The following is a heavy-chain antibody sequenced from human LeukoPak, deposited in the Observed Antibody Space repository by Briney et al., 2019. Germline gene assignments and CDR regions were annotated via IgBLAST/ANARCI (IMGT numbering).Heavy chain of an antibody. Sequence: GGSLRLSCTASKFTFMNYAMHWVRQAPGKGLEWVSSISGISNYIFYADSVKGRFTISRDNTKGSLFLLMNSLRAEDTAVYFCARNPCSITSCPMADALDIWGQGTMVTVSS. D-gene: IGHD2-2*01. V-gene: IGHV3-21*01. CDR2: ISGISNYI. CDR1: KFTFMNYA. CDR3: ARNPCSITSCPMADALDI. J-gene: IGHJ3*02.